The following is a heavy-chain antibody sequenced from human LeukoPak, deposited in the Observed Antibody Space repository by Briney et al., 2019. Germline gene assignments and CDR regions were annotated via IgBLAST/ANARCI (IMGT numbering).Heavy chain of an antibody. D-gene: IGHD3-22*01. Sequence: GGSLRLSCAASGFSFSTYWMSWVRQAPGKRPEWMANIKQDGSEKYYVDSVKGRFTISRDNAKNALFLQMNSLRAEDTAMYYCVRGKGYYEIRGQGTLDSVCS. J-gene: IGHJ4*02. CDR1: GFSFSTYW. CDR3: VRGKGYYEI. V-gene: IGHV3-7*01. CDR2: IKQDGSEK.